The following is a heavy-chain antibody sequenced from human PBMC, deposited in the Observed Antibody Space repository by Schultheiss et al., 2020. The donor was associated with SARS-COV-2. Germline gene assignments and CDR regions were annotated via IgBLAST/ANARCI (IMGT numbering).Heavy chain of an antibody. CDR2: IYTSGST. V-gene: IGHV4-4*07. D-gene: IGHD3-3*01. Sequence: SQTLSLTCTVSGASVSNDYWSWIRQPAGKGLEWIGRIYTSGSTNYNPSLKSRVTISVDTSKNQFSLKLSSVTAADTAVYYCARGGFSGFWSGYSHYYYGMDVWGQGTTVTVSS. CDR3: ARGGFSGFWSGYSHYYYGMDV. J-gene: IGHJ6*02. CDR1: GASVSNDY.